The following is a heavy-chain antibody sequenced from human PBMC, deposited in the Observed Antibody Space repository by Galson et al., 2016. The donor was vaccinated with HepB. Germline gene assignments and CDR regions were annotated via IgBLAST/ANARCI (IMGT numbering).Heavy chain of an antibody. J-gene: IGHJ3*01. CDR2: ISSGSAYK. V-gene: IGHV3-21*01. Sequence: SLRLSCAASGFTFSTNSMNWVRQAPGKGLEWVSSISSGSAYKYYADSVKGRFTIPRDNAKNSLYLQMNSLRVEDTAVYYCARGGGYSSGWYSFWGQGTMVPVAS. CDR3: ARGGGYSSGWYSF. CDR1: GFTFSTNS. D-gene: IGHD6-13*01.